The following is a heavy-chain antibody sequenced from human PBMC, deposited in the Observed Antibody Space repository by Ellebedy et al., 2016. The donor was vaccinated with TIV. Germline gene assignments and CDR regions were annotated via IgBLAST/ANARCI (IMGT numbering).Heavy chain of an antibody. V-gene: IGHV1-2*02. CDR2: INPNTGAT. CDR1: GYTFTGYY. D-gene: IGHD1-26*01. Sequence: ASVKVSCKASGYTFTGYYIHWVRQAPGQGLEWMGWINPNTGATNYAQEFQGRVTVTTDTSISTAYMEVSRLRSDGTATYYCARGIGSPNWFDPWGQGTLVTVSS. CDR3: ARGIGSPNWFDP. J-gene: IGHJ5*02.